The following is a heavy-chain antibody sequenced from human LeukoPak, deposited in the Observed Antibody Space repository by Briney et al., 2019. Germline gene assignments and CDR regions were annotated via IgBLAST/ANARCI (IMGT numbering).Heavy chain of an antibody. CDR3: VKDVGGSYAFDY. CDR2: INDNGGRT. V-gene: IGHV3-64D*09. J-gene: IGHJ4*02. D-gene: IGHD1-26*01. Sequence: GGSLRLSCSAPGFTFSRYAMRWVRQAPREGLGYVSGINDNGGRTHYGDSVKGRFSISRDNSNNTLHLQMSTLRAEDTALYYCVKDVGGSYAFDYWGQGILVTVAS. CDR1: GFTFSRYA.